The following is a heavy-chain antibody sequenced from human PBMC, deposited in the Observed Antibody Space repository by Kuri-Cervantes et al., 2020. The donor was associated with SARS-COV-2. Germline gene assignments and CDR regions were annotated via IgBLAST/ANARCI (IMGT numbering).Heavy chain of an antibody. CDR2: INPSGGST. J-gene: IGHJ4*02. CDR1: GYTFTSYY. CDR3: ARDLRGRGILTGYYSFGY. Sequence: ASVKVSCKASGYTFTSYYMHWVRQAPGQGLEWMGIINPSGGSTSYAQKFQGRVTMTRDTSTSTVYMELSSLRSEDTAVYYCARDLRGRGILTGYYSFGYWGQGTLVTVSS. D-gene: IGHD3-9*01. V-gene: IGHV1-46*01.